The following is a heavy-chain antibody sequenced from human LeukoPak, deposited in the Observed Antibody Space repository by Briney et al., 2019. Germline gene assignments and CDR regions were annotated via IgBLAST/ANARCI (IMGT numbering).Heavy chain of an antibody. CDR3: ASKFGAGSYYFDY. Sequence: GGSLRLSCAASGFTLSNYAMHWVRQAPGKGLEWVAVISYDGSNKYYADSVKGRFTISRDNSKNTLYLQMNSLRAEGTALYYCASKFGAGSYYFDYWGQGTLVTVSS. V-gene: IGHV3-30-3*01. CDR1: GFTLSNYA. D-gene: IGHD3-10*01. CDR2: ISYDGSNK. J-gene: IGHJ4*02.